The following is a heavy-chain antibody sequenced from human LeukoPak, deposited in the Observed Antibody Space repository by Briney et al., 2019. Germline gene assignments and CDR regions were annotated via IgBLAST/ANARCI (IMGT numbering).Heavy chain of an antibody. D-gene: IGHD3-10*01. V-gene: IGHV3-30*02. J-gene: IGHJ4*02. CDR3: TKAFHYYGSVTYYFDY. CDR1: GFTFSSYG. CDR2: IRYDGSNK. Sequence: GGSLRLSCAASGFTFSSYGMHWVRQAPGKGLEWVAFIRYDGSNKYYADSVKGRFTISRDNSKNTLYLQMNSLRAEDTAMYYCTKAFHYYGSVTYYFDYWGQGTLVTVSS.